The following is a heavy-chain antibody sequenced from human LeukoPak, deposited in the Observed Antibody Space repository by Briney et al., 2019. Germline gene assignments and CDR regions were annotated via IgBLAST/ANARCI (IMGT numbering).Heavy chain of an antibody. Sequence: GGSLRLSCAASGFTFSSHSMNWVRQAPGQGLEWVSSISRGGSDKLYADPVKHRFTISRDNAKSSLYLQMNSLRAEDTAVYYCTREVSTTNGDLDYWGQGTPVTVSS. CDR2: ISRGGSDK. CDR3: TREVSTTNGDLDY. CDR1: GFTFSSHS. V-gene: IGHV3-21*01. D-gene: IGHD4-17*01. J-gene: IGHJ4*02.